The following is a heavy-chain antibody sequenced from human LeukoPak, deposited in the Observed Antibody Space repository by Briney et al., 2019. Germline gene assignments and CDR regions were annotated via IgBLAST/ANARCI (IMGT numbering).Heavy chain of an antibody. D-gene: IGHD3-22*01. CDR2: IYHSGST. Sequence: PSETLSLTCAVSGGSISSGGYSWSWIRQPPGKGLEWIGYIYHSGSTYYNPSLKSRVTISVDRSKNQFSPKLSSVTAADTAVYYCARGAVVRNYYDSSGYYSWFDPWGQGTLVTVSS. CDR3: ARGAVVRNYYDSSGYYSWFDP. J-gene: IGHJ5*02. CDR1: GGSISSGGYS. V-gene: IGHV4-30-2*01.